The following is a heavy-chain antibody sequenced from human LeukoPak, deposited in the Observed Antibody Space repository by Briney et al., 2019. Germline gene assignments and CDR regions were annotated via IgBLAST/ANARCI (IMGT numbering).Heavy chain of an antibody. CDR2: ISGSGAGT. CDR3: TRGYGSFDN. V-gene: IGHV3-23*01. J-gene: IGHJ4*02. Sequence: GGSLRLSCAASGFTFSGYAMNWVRQAPGKGLEWVSGISGSGAGTYYADSVKGRFTISRDNSKNTLYLQMNSLIAEDTAVYYCTRGYGSFDNWGQGTLVIVSS. D-gene: IGHD3-10*01. CDR1: GFTFSGYA.